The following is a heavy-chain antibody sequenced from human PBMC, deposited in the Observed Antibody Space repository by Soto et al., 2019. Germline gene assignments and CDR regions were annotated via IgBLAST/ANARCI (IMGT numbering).Heavy chain of an antibody. Sequence: QVQLVQSGAEVRKPGSSVKVSCKASGDTFSNFAITWVRQAPGQGLEWMGGIIPLSGTANYAQKFQGRVTISADKSTSTAYMELSGLRSDDTAVYYCARDPTGTVVPYFDSWGQGTLVTVSS. CDR1: GDTFSNFA. CDR2: IIPLSGTA. CDR3: ARDPTGTVVPYFDS. J-gene: IGHJ4*02. D-gene: IGHD1-1*01. V-gene: IGHV1-69*06.